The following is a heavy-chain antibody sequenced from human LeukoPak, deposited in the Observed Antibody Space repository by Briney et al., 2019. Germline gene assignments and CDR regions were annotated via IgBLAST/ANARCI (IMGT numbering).Heavy chain of an antibody. CDR2: ISGSGGST. CDR3: AKGPRNYDFWSGYFFFEV. J-gene: IGHJ4*02. D-gene: IGHD3-3*01. V-gene: IGHV3-23*01. Sequence: GGSLRLSCAASGFTFSSYAMSWVRQAPGKGLEWVSAISGSGGSTYYADSVKGWFTISRDNSKNTLYLQMNSLRAEDTAVYYCAKGPRNYDFWSGYFFFEVWGQGTLVTVSS. CDR1: GFTFSSYA.